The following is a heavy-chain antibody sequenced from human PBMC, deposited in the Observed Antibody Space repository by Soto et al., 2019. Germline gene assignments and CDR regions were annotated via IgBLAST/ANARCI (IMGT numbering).Heavy chain of an antibody. D-gene: IGHD1-26*01. Sequence: ESGGGLVKPGGSLRLSCAASGFTFSSYSMNWVRQAPGKGLEWVSSISSSSSYIYYADSVKGRFTISRDNAKNSLYLQMNSLRAEDTAVYYCARADGGSYSTRKYYFDYWGQGTLVTVSS. V-gene: IGHV3-21*01. CDR1: GFTFSSYS. CDR2: ISSSSSYI. CDR3: ARADGGSYSTRKYYFDY. J-gene: IGHJ4*02.